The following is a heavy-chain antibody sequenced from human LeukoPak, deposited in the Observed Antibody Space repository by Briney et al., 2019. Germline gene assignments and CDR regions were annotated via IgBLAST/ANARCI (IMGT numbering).Heavy chain of an antibody. CDR3: VRDLAPDILTGYNYGMDV. V-gene: IGHV4-31*03. Sequence: SQTLSLTCTVSGGSISSGGYYWSWIRQHPGKGLEWIGYIYYSGSTYYNPSLKSRVTISVDTSKNQFSLKLSSVTAADTAVYYCVRDLAPDILTGYNYGMDVWGQGTTVTVSS. D-gene: IGHD3-9*01. CDR1: GGSISSGGYY. J-gene: IGHJ6*02. CDR2: IYYSGST.